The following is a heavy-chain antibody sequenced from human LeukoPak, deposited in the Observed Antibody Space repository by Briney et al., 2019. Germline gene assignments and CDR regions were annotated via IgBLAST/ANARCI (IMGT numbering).Heavy chain of an antibody. V-gene: IGHV1-69*01. CDR3: ARDRGFSGSVFDY. D-gene: IGHD1-26*01. Sequence: SVKVSCKTSGGIFRSYGLNWMRQAPGQGLEWMGGIIPIFGTANYAQKFQGRVTITADESTSTAYMELSSLRSEDTAVYYCARDRGFSGSVFDYWGQGTLVTVSS. CDR2: IIPIFGTA. J-gene: IGHJ4*02. CDR1: GGIFRSYG.